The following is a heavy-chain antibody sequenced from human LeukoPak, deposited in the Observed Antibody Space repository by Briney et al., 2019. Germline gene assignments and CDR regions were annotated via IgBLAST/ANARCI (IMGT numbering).Heavy chain of an antibody. CDR2: ISSSSSYI. Sequence: GALRLSCAASGFTFSSYSMNWVRQAPGKGLEWVSSISSSSSYIYYADSVKGRFTISRDNAKNSLYLQMNSLRAEDTAVYYCARGVADIVVVVAARNPDYWGQGTLVTVSS. V-gene: IGHV3-21*01. D-gene: IGHD2-15*01. J-gene: IGHJ4*02. CDR1: GFTFSSYS. CDR3: ARGVADIVVVVAARNPDY.